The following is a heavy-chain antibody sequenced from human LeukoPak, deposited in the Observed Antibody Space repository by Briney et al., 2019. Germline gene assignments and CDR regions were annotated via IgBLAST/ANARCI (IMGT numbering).Heavy chain of an antibody. Sequence: GGSLRLSCAASGITLSNYGMSWVRQAPGKGLEWVAGISDSGGRTNYADSVKGRFTISRDNAKNTLYLQMNSLLAEDTAVYYCERGDDLLPDQWGQGTLVTVSS. D-gene: IGHD1-1*01. CDR2: ISDSGGRT. V-gene: IGHV3-23*01. CDR1: GITLSNYG. J-gene: IGHJ5*02. CDR3: ERGDDLLPDQ.